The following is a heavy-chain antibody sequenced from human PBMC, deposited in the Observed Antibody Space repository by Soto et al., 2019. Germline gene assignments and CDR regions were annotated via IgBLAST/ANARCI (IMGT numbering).Heavy chain of an antibody. CDR3: ASKKYRTSSTNYFYNYGMDI. V-gene: IGHV1-69*01. Sequence: QVQLVQSGAEVKRPGSSVKVSCRASGGTFSDYTFSWVQQAPGQGLEWLGGIIPFLGSSKDAHTFQARGTFSADESTATAFMDLSSLRSGDTAVYYCASKKYRTSSTNYFYNYGMDIWGQGTTVTVSS. D-gene: IGHD6-6*01. CDR1: GGTFSDYT. J-gene: IGHJ6*02. CDR2: IIPFLGSS.